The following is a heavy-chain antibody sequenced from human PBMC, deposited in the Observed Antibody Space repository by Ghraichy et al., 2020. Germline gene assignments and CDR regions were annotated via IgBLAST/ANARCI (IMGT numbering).Heavy chain of an antibody. J-gene: IGHJ3*02. CDR3: ARRSDWADAFDI. CDR1: GGSISSYY. V-gene: IGHV4-59*01. D-gene: IGHD2-21*01. CDR2: IYYTGST. Sequence: SQTLSLTCTVSGGSISSYYWSWIRQPPGKGLEWIGFIYYTGSTSYNPSLKSRVTISGDTSKNQFSLNLTSVTAADTAVYYCARRSDWADAFDIWGQGTMVTVSS.